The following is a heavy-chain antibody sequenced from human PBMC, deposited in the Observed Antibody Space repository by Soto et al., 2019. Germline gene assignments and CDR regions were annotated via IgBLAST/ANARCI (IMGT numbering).Heavy chain of an antibody. CDR2: VSAYNGNT. Sequence: QVQLVQSRAEVSKPGASVKVSCKASGYTFTSYAISWVRQAPGQGLEWMGWVSAYNGNTNDAQKLQGRVTMSTDTSTSTAYMGLRSRRSDDTAVDYWARALPLVDYWGQGTLVTVSS. CDR1: GYTFTSYA. D-gene: IGHD2-8*02. CDR3: ARALPLVDY. V-gene: IGHV1-18*01. J-gene: IGHJ4*02.